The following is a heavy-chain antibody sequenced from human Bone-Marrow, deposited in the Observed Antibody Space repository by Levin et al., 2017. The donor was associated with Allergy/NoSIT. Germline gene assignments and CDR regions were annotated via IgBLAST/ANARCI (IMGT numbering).Heavy chain of an antibody. CDR2: MSPNSGKT. CDR1: GYTFTSFD. J-gene: IGHJ6*02. D-gene: IGHD3-3*01. CDR3: ARDLQGDDDFWNGYYRKYTFFPMDV. Sequence: GASVKVSCKTSGYTFTSFDMNWVRQAPGQGLEWLGWMSPNSGKTDYSEKFQGRISMTRNTSISTMYMELSSLRSEDTAVYYCARDLQGDDDFWNGYYRKYTFFPMDVWGQGTTVIVSS. V-gene: IGHV1-8*01.